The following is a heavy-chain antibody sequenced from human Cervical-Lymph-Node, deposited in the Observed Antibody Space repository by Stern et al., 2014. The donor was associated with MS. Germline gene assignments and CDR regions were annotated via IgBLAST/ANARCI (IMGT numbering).Heavy chain of an antibody. CDR1: GFAFSNYW. J-gene: IGHJ4*02. CDR2: INSDGTTT. D-gene: IGHD3-22*01. Sequence: EVQLVESGGGLVQPGGSLSLSCAASGFAFSNYWMHWVRQVPGKGLVWVSRINSDGTTTGYADSVKGRFTISRDNAKNTLFLQMKSLRVDDTAVYYCARDDSSGYAVWGQGSLVTVS. CDR3: ARDDSSGYAV. V-gene: IGHV3-74*02.